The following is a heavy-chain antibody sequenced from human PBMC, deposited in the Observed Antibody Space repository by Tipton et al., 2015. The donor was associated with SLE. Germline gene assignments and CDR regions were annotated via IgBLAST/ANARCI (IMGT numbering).Heavy chain of an antibody. V-gene: IGHV4-39*01. Sequence: TLSLTCTVSGGSISSSSYYWGWIRQPPGKGLEWIGSIYYSGSTYYNPSLKSRVTISVDTSKNQFSLKLSSVTAADTAVYYCARLVGSGGMDADQGDYWGQGTLVTVSS. CDR3: ARLVGSGGMDADQGDY. CDR1: GGSISSSSYY. CDR2: IYYSGST. D-gene: IGHD2-15*01. J-gene: IGHJ4*02.